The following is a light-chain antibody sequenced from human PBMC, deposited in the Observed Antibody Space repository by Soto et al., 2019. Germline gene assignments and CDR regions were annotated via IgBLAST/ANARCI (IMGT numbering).Light chain of an antibody. CDR3: QQLNSYPPF. CDR2: AAS. V-gene: IGKV1-9*01. Sequence: DIQLTQSPSFLSASVGDRVTITCRASQDISSYLAWYQQKPGKAPKLLIYAASTLQSGVLSRFSGSGSGTEFTLTISSLQPEDFATYYCQQLNSYPPFFGGGTKVEIK. J-gene: IGKJ4*01. CDR1: QDISSY.